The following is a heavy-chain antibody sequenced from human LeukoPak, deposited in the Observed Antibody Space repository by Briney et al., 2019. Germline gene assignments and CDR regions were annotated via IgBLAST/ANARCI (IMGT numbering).Heavy chain of an antibody. D-gene: IGHD3-9*01. V-gene: IGHV4-34*01. CDR1: GGSFSGYY. CDR2: INHSGST. J-gene: IGHJ4*02. CDR3: ARYRASVLRYFDWLPNASGYFDY. Sequence: PSETLSLTCAVYGGSFSGYYWSWIRQPPAKGLEGSGEINHSGSTNYNPSLKSRVTISVDTSKNQFSLKLSSVTAADTAVYYCARYRASVLRYFDWLPNASGYFDYWGQGTLVTVSS.